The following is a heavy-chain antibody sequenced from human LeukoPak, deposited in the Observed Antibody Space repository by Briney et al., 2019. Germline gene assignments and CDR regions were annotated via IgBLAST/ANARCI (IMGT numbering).Heavy chain of an antibody. CDR2: IYSTGST. V-gene: IGHV4-4*07. Sequence: SETLSLTCTVSGGSLNFYYWSWIQQPAGKGLEWIGRIYSTGSTNYSPSLKSRVTMSVDKSKNQFSLNLSSVTAADTAVYYCARGIADPYSFDSWGQGTLVTVSS. CDR1: GGSLNFYY. D-gene: IGHD6-13*01. CDR3: ARGIADPYSFDS. J-gene: IGHJ4*02.